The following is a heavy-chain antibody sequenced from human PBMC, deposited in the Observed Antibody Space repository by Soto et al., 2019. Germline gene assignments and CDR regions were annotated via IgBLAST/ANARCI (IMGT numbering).Heavy chain of an antibody. CDR3: ARGQRFSDWFDP. CDR1: GGDISTYY. CDR2: IYSSGST. D-gene: IGHD3-3*01. Sequence: QVQLQESGPGLVKPSETLSLTCTVSGGDISTYYWTWIRQPAGKGLEWIGRIYSSGSTKYNPSLTSRVTMSLDTSKNQFSLRLSSVTAADTAVYYCARGQRFSDWFDPWGQGTLVTVSS. J-gene: IGHJ5*02. V-gene: IGHV4-4*07.